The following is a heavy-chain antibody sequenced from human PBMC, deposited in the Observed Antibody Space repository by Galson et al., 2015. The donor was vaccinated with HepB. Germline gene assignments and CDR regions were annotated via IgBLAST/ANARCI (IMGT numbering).Heavy chain of an antibody. CDR2: IYWDDDK. D-gene: IGHD6-13*01. V-gene: IGHV2-5*02. CDR3: AHRLPGSWYEANWFDP. Sequence: PALVKPTQTLTLTCTFSGFSLSTSGVGVGWIRQPPGKALEWLALIYWDDDKRYSPSLKSRLTITKDTSKNQVVLTMTNMDPVDTATYYCAHRLPGSWYEANWFDPWGQGTLVTVAS. J-gene: IGHJ5*02. CDR1: GFSLSTSGVG.